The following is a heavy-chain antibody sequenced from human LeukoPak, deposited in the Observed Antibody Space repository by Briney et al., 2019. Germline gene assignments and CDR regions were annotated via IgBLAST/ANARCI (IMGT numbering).Heavy chain of an antibody. D-gene: IGHD4-17*01. CDR1: GFTFTDYA. J-gene: IGHJ4*02. Sequence: GGSLRLSCAVTGFTFTDYAMTWVRQAPGKGLEWVATISGSGGATHYADSVEGRFTISRDNSKSTLSLQINSLTAEDTAIYYCARDVGGESFFNYWGQGTLDTVSS. V-gene: IGHV3-23*01. CDR2: ISGSGGAT. CDR3: ARDVGGESFFNY.